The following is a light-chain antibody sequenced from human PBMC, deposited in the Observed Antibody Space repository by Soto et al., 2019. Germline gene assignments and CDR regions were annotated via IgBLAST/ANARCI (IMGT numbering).Light chain of an antibody. CDR3: QQSYGTPNT. J-gene: IGKJ2*01. Sequence: DIQMTQSPSSLSASVGDSVIITCRTSQSISSYLNWYQQKPGKAPRLLIYAASSLQSGVPSRFSGGGSGTYFTLTISSLQPEDFATYYCQQSYGTPNTFGQGTKLEIK. CDR2: AAS. V-gene: IGKV1-39*01. CDR1: QSISSY.